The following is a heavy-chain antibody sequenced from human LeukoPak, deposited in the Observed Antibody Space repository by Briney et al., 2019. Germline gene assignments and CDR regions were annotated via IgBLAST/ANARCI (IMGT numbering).Heavy chain of an antibody. J-gene: IGHJ5*02. CDR1: GFTFNSYW. CDR3: ARGTVLDP. Sequence: PGGSLRLSCAASGFTFNSYWMSWVRQAPGKGLEWVANIKQDGSEKYYVDSVKGRFTISRDNAKNSLYLQMNSLRAEDTAVYYCARGTVLDPWGQGTLVTVSS. D-gene: IGHD2-2*01. V-gene: IGHV3-7*01. CDR2: IKQDGSEK.